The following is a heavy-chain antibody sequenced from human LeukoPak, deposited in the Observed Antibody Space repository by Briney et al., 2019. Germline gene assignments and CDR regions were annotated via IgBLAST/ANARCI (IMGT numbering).Heavy chain of an antibody. J-gene: IGHJ4*02. D-gene: IGHD3-22*01. CDR1: GFPFSSYA. V-gene: IGHV3-64D*09. Sequence: GGSLRLSCSASGFPFSSYAMHWVRQVPGKGLEYVSAISSNGGSTYYADSVKGRFTISRDNSKNTLYLQMSSLRAEDTAVYYCVKVGRDYDSSGYDYAPFDYWGQGTLVTVSS. CDR3: VKVGRDYDSSGYDYAPFDY. CDR2: ISSNGGST.